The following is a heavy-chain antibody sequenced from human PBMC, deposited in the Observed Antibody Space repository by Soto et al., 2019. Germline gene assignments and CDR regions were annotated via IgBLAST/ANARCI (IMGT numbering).Heavy chain of an antibody. V-gene: IGHV3-21*01. D-gene: IGHD5-12*01. Sequence: PGGSLRFSCAASGFTFSSYSMNWVRQAPGKGLEWVSSISSSSSYIYYADSVKGRFTISRDNAKNSLYLQMNSLRAEDTAVYYCARPVRRDGYNYCVGYWGQGTLVTVSS. J-gene: IGHJ4*02. CDR3: ARPVRRDGYNYCVGY. CDR2: ISSSSSYI. CDR1: GFTFSSYS.